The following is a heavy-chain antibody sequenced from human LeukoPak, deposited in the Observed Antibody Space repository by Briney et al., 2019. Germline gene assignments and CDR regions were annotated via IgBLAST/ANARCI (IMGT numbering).Heavy chain of an antibody. V-gene: IGHV3-23*01. CDR1: GFTFSSYA. J-gene: IGHJ4*02. CDR3: AKNSGGLLTMIVVALGY. Sequence: GGSLRLSCAASGFTFSSYAMSWVRQAPGKGLEWVSAISGSGGSTYYADSVKGRFTISRDNSKNTLYLQMNSLRAEDTAVYYCAKNSGGLLTMIVVALGYWGQGTLVTVSS. CDR2: ISGSGGST. D-gene: IGHD3-22*01.